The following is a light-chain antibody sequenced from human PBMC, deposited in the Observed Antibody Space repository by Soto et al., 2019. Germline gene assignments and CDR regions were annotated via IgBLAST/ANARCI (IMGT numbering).Light chain of an antibody. V-gene: IGLV2-11*01. CDR1: SSDIGGYNY. J-gene: IGLJ2*01. CDR2: DVS. CDR3: CSYAGSYTEV. Sequence: QPVLTQPRSVSGSPGQSVTISCTGTSSDIGGYNYVSWYQQHPGKAPKLMIYDVSKRPSGVPDRFSGSKSGNTASLTISGLQADDEADYYCCSYAGSYTEVFGGGTKLTVL.